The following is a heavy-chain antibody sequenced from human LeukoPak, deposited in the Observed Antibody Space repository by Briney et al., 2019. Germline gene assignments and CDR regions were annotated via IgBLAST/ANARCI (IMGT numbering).Heavy chain of an antibody. CDR2: INHRGST. CDR1: GGSFSGYH. Sequence: SETLSLTCAVYGGSFSGYHWSWIRQPPGKGLEWIGEINHRGSTNYNPPLKSRVTMSVDTSKNQFSLKLSSVTAADTAVYYCARGRGAARFVTIEFDYWGQGALVTVSP. CDR3: ARGRGAARFVTIEFDY. V-gene: IGHV4-34*01. J-gene: IGHJ4*02. D-gene: IGHD6-6*01.